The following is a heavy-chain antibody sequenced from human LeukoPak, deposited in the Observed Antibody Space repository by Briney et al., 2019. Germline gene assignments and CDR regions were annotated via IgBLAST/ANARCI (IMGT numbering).Heavy chain of an antibody. D-gene: IGHD3-3*01. Sequence: SETLSLTCTVSGGSISSGGYYWSWIRQHPGKGLEWIGYIYYSGSTYYNPSLKSRVTISVDTSKNQFSLKLSSVTAADTAVYYCASGTIFGVLPPQAPFDYWGQGTLVTVSS. CDR3: ASGTIFGVLPPQAPFDY. CDR2: IYYSGST. J-gene: IGHJ4*02. V-gene: IGHV4-31*03. CDR1: GGSISSGGYY.